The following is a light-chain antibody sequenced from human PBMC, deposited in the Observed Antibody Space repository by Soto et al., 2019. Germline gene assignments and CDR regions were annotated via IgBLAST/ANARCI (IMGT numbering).Light chain of an antibody. CDR3: MQGGHWPWT. V-gene: IGKV2-30*01. CDR1: QSLEYSDGKTS. Sequence: DVVMTQSPLSLPVTLGQPASISCTSSQSLEYSDGKTSLNWFLQRPGQSPRRLIYKVSNRDSGVPARFSGSGSGTDFTLKISRVEAEDVGIYYCMQGGHWPWTFGQGTKVELK. CDR2: KVS. J-gene: IGKJ1*01.